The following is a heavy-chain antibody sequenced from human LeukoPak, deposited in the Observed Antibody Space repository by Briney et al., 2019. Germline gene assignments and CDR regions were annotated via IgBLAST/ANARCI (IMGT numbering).Heavy chain of an antibody. D-gene: IGHD3-22*01. J-gene: IGHJ4*02. Sequence: PGGSLRLSCAAPGFPFNSYWMSWVRQAPGKGLDGVANIKREGSDTYYVDSVKGRFTISRDNDKSSLYLQLNSLRVEDTAVYYCARDANYYDSRGENYFNYWGQGTLVTVSS. CDR3: ARDANYYDSRGENYFNY. CDR1: GFPFNSYW. V-gene: IGHV3-7*01. CDR2: IKREGSDT.